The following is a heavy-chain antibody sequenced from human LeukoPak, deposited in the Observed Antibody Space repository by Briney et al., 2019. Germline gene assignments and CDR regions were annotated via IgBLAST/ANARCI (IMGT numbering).Heavy chain of an antibody. D-gene: IGHD3-22*01. CDR2: IYNSGTT. Sequence: KPSETLSLTCTVSGGSICGFYWSWMRQPAGEGLEWIGRIYNSGTTNYNPSLRSRVIMSLDTSKNQFSLKLSSVTAAATAVYYCARSTRTYYYDNSGYYYFDNWGQGNLVTVSS. J-gene: IGHJ4*02. CDR3: ARSTRTYYYDNSGYYYFDN. CDR1: GGSICGFY. V-gene: IGHV4-4*07.